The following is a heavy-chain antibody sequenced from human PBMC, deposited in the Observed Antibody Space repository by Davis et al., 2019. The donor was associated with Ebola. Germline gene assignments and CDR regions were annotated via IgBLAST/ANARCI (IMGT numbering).Heavy chain of an antibody. D-gene: IGHD5-12*01. Sequence: ASVEVSCKASGGTFSSYAISWVRQAPGQGLEWMGIINPSGGSTSYAQKFQGRVTMTRDTSTSTVYMELSSLRSEDTAVYYCARLRDYSGYDLDYWGQGTLVTVSS. CDR3: ARLRDYSGYDLDY. CDR1: GGTFSSYA. J-gene: IGHJ4*02. V-gene: IGHV1-46*01. CDR2: INPSGGST.